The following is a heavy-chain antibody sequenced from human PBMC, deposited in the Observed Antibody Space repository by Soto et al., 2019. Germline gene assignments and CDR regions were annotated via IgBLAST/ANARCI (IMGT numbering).Heavy chain of an antibody. D-gene: IGHD3-3*01. V-gene: IGHV3-9*01. CDR3: VKDVGSRHYDFTNFDS. CDR1: GFIFDDYA. Sequence: PGGSLRLSCLASGFIFDDYAIHWVRQVAGKGLEWVSGIDWNRATVGYADSVKGRFTLSRDSARNSVVLQMNSLRPEDTAVYYCVKDVGSRHYDFTNFDSWGQGTLVTVSS. J-gene: IGHJ4*02. CDR2: IDWNRATV.